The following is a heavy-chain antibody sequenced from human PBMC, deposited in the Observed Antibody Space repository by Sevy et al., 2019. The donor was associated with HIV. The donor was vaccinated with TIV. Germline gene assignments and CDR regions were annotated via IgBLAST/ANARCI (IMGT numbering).Heavy chain of an antibody. CDR3: ARLTYCSGGSRYSYFDY. D-gene: IGHD2-15*01. V-gene: IGHV4-61*01. CDR1: GGSVSSGSYY. CDR2: IYYSGST. Sequence: SETLSLTCTVSGGSVSSGSYYWSWIRQPPGKGLEWIGYIYYSGSTNYNPSLKSRVTISVDTSKNQFSLKLSSVTAADTAVYYCARLTYCSGGSRYSYFDYWGQGTLVTVSS. J-gene: IGHJ4*02.